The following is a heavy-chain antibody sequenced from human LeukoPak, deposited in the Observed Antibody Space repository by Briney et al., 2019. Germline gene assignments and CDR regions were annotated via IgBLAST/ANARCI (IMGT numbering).Heavy chain of an antibody. D-gene: IGHD2-2*01. CDR2: INHSGST. J-gene: IGHJ6*02. CDR1: GGSFSGYY. Sequence: SETLSLTCAVYGGSFSGYYWSWIRQPPGKGLEWIGEINHSGSTNYNPSLKSRVTISVDTSKNQFSLKLSSVTAADTAVYYCARVALGYCSSTSCYLRFYYYYGMDVWGQGTTVTVSS. CDR3: ARVALGYCSSTSCYLRFYYYYGMDV. V-gene: IGHV4-34*01.